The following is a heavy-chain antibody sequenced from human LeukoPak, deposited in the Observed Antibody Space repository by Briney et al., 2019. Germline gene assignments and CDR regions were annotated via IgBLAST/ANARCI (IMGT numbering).Heavy chain of an antibody. CDR2: IKYDGSEK. D-gene: IGHD1-1*01. Sequence: PGGSLRLSCVASGFIFDKYWMTWVRQAPGKGLEPVANIKYDGSEKYYVDSVKGRFTISRDNAKNSLFLEMNSLRVEDTALYYCARVDGRTGGVTDFWGQGTLVTVSS. V-gene: IGHV3-7*01. CDR3: ARVDGRTGGVTDF. J-gene: IGHJ4*02. CDR1: GFIFDKYW.